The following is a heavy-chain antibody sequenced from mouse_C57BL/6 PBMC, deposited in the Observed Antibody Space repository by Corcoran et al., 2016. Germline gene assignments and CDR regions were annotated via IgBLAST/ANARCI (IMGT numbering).Heavy chain of an antibody. V-gene: IGHV9-3*01. CDR1: GYTFTTYG. CDR2: INTYSGVP. J-gene: IGHJ3*01. Sequence: QIQLVQSGPELKKPGETVKISCKASGYTFTTYGMSWVKQAPGKGLKWMGWINTYSGVPTYADDFKGRFAFSLETSASTAYLQINNLKNEDTATYFCAREDGNPTVSWFAYWGQGLWSLSLQ. D-gene: IGHD2-1*01. CDR3: AREDGNPTVSWFAY.